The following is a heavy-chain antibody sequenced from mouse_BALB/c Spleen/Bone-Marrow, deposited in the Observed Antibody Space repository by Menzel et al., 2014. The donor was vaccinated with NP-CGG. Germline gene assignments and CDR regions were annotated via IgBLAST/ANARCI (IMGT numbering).Heavy chain of an antibody. CDR3: ARDYGPCDY. D-gene: IGHD1-2*01. CDR1: GFNIKDIY. J-gene: IGHJ2*01. Sequence: VQLQQSGAELVKPGASVKLSCTASGFNIKDIYMHWVKQRPEQGLEWIGRIDPANGDTKYDPKFQGKATITADTSSNTAYLQLSSLTSEDTAVYYCARDYGPCDYWGQGTTLTVSS. CDR2: IDPANGDT. V-gene: IGHV14-3*02.